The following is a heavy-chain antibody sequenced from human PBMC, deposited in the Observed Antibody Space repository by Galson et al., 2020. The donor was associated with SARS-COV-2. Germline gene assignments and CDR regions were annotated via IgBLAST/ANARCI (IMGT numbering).Heavy chain of an antibody. V-gene: IGHV4-31*03. CDR1: GGSISSGGYY. Sequence: ETSETLSLTCTVSGGSISSGGYYWNWIRQHPGKGLEWVGYIYYSESTYYTYYNQSLKSRLTISMDTSKNQFSLDLTSVTAADTAVYYCVRDVVRGFNPREAFFDYWGQGTLVTVSS. CDR2: IYYSEST. J-gene: IGHJ4*02. CDR3: VRDVVRGFNPREAFFDY. D-gene: IGHD3-10*01.